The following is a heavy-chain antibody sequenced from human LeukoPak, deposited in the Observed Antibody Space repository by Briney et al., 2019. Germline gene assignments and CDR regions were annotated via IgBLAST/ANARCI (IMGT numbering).Heavy chain of an antibody. Sequence: TGGSLGLSCAASGFTFSSYAMHWVRQAPGKGLEWVAVISYDGSNKYYADSVKGRFTISRDNSKNTLYLQMNSLRAEDTAVYYCARDSTLWFGEGYFDYWGQGTLVTVFS. D-gene: IGHD3-10*01. J-gene: IGHJ4*02. CDR1: GFTFSSYA. CDR3: ARDSTLWFGEGYFDY. CDR2: ISYDGSNK. V-gene: IGHV3-30*04.